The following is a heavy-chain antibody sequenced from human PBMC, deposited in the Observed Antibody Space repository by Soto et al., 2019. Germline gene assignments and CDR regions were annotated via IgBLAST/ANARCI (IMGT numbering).Heavy chain of an antibody. CDR2: INSDGSNT. V-gene: IGHV3-74*03. CDR1: GFTFSNYW. CDR3: AREGFPLGFCTGDSCYSWFDP. Sequence: EVQLLESGGGLVQPGGSLRLSCAASGFTFSNYWMHWVRQVPGKGLVWVSRINSDGSNTKYADSVKGRFTVSRDNARNTLHLQMNSLRAEDTAVYFCAREGFPLGFCTGDSCYSWFDPWGQGTLVTVSS. D-gene: IGHD2-15*01. J-gene: IGHJ5*02.